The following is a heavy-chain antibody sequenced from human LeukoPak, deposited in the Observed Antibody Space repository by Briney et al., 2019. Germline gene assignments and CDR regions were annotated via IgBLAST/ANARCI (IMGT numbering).Heavy chain of an antibody. CDR1: GGTFSSYA. D-gene: IGHD1-26*01. J-gene: IGHJ4*02. CDR2: IIPIFGTA. Sequence: ALVKVSCKASGGTFSSYAIRWVRQAPGQGLEWMGGIIPIFGTANYAQKFQGRVTITTDESTSTAYMELSSLRSEDTAVYYCATWSGSYYGYWGQGTLVTVSS. V-gene: IGHV1-69*05. CDR3: ATWSGSYYGY.